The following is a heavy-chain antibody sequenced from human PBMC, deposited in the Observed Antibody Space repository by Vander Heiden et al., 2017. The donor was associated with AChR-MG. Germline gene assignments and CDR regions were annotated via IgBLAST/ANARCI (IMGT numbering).Heavy chain of an antibody. CDR3: ARGYSWFDP. CDR1: GGSFSGDY. Sequence: QVQLQQWGAGMLKPSETLSLTCGVYGGSFSGDYWGGTRQPPGKVLDWLGEIKHIGSTNYNPSLKSRVTISVDTSKNQYSLKLGSVTAADTAVYYCARGYSWFDPWGQGTLVTVSS. D-gene: IGHD1-26*01. CDR2: IKHIGST. J-gene: IGHJ5*02. V-gene: IGHV4-34*01.